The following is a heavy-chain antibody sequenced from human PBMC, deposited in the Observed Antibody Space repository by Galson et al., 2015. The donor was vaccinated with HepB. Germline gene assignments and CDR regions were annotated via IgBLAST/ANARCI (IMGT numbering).Heavy chain of an antibody. V-gene: IGHV3-30*04. CDR1: GFTFSFYA. CDR2: TSYDGSNK. CDR3: ARDGDYYYGSGGGRPED. J-gene: IGHJ4*02. Sequence: SLRLSCAVPGFTFSFYAMHCVRQAPGKGLEWVAVTSYDGSNKYYADSVKGRFSISRDNSKSTLFLELHNLRPDDTAIYYCARDGDYYYGSGGGRPEDWGQGILVTVSS. D-gene: IGHD3-10*01.